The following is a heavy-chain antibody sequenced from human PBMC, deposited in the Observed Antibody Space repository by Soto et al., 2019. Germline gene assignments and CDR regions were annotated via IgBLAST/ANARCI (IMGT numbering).Heavy chain of an antibody. CDR1: GGSFIGYY. CDR3: ARGIKVVAATRSPVRGFWFDP. V-gene: IGHV4-34*01. CDR2: INHSGST. J-gene: IGHJ5*02. D-gene: IGHD2-15*01. Sequence: SETLSLTCAVYGGSFIGYYWSWILQPPWKGLEWIGEINHSGSTNYNPSLKSRVTISVDTSKNQFSLKLSSVTAADTAVYYCARGIKVVAATRSPVRGFWFDPWGQGTLVTVSS.